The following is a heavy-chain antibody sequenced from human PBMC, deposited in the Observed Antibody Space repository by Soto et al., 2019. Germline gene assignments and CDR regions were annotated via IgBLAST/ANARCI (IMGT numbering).Heavy chain of an antibody. D-gene: IGHD1-26*01. CDR3: ARAGLGDGSDY. V-gene: IGHV4-61*01. CDR2: IYYSGST. J-gene: IGHJ4*02. CDR1: GGSVSSGSYY. Sequence: QVQLQESGPGLVKPSETLSLTCTVSGGSVSSGSYYWSWIRQPPGKGLEWIGYIYYSGSTKYNPSLKSRVTISVDTSTHQFSLKLSSVTAADTAVYYCARAGLGDGSDYWGQGTLVTVSS.